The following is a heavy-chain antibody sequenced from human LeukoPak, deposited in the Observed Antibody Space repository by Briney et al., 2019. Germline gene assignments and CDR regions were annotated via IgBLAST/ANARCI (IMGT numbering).Heavy chain of an antibody. V-gene: IGHV3-33*01. CDR2: IWYDGSNQ. CDR1: AFTFSSFG. D-gene: IGHD3-3*01. J-gene: IGHJ4*02. Sequence: GGSLRLSCVASAFTFSSFGMHWVRQAPGKGLEWVALIWYDGSNQSYADSVEGRFTISRDNSRNTLYLQMNSLRAEDTAVYYCARDGSFWRGYPYYFDYWGQGTLVTVSS. CDR3: ARDGSFWRGYPYYFDY.